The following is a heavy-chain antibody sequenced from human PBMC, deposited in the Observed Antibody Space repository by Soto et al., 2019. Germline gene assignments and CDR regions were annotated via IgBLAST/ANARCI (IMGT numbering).Heavy chain of an antibody. CDR3: ATYTSGGGGRGY. Sequence: QVQLQESGPGLVKPSETLSLTCTVSGASISRDHWNWIRQPPGKGLEWIGDYSGSTNYNPSLKSRVTISVDTSKNQFSLKLSSVTAADTGVYFCATYTSGGGGRGYWGQGTLVTVSS. D-gene: IGHD6-19*01. V-gene: IGHV4-59*08. CDR2: DYSGST. J-gene: IGHJ4*02. CDR1: GASISRDH.